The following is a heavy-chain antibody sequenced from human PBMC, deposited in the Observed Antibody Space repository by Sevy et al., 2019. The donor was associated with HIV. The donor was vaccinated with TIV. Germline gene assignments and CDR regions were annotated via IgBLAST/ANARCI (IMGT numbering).Heavy chain of an antibody. CDR1: GGTFSSYG. CDR2: IIPILGTV. J-gene: IGHJ4*02. Sequence: ASVKVSCKASGGTFSSYGISWVRQAPGQGLEWRVGIIPILGTVNYAKKFQGRVTITADESRKTAYMGLGSLRSEDTAVYYCARGGGNGWYYFDYWGQETLVTVSS. V-gene: IGHV1-69*13. D-gene: IGHD6-19*01. CDR3: ARGGGNGWYYFDY.